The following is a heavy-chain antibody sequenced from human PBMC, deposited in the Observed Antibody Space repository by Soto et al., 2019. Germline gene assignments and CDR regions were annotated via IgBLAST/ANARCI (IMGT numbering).Heavy chain of an antibody. CDR2: VSASGGGT. J-gene: IGHJ6*02. CDR3: AKSSSRAHYYAMDV. V-gene: IGHV3-23*01. Sequence: LRLSCAASGFTFSSYAMNWVRQAPGKGLEWVAGVSASGGGTSYADSVKGRFTISRDNSKDTLYLQMNSLRAEDTAVYYCAKSSSRAHYYAMDVWGQGTTVTVSS. D-gene: IGHD2-2*01. CDR1: GFTFSSYA.